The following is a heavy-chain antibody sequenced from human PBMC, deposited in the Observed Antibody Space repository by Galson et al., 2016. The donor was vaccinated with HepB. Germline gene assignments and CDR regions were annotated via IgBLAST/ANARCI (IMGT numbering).Heavy chain of an antibody. D-gene: IGHD5-18*01. Sequence: TLSLTCTVSGGSISSGGYYWSWIRQHPGKGLEWIGYIHYSGSTYYNPPLKSRVIISVDTSTNQFSLKLTSVAAADTAVYYCARSGYSYALSFDYWSQGALVTVSS. CDR3: ARSGYSYALSFDY. V-gene: IGHV4-31*03. CDR1: GGSISSGGYY. J-gene: IGHJ4*02. CDR2: IHYSGST.